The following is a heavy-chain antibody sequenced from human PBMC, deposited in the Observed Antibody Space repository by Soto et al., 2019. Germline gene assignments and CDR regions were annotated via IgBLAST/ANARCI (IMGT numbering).Heavy chain of an antibody. CDR1: GGTFSSYT. V-gene: IGHV1-69*02. J-gene: IGHJ3*02. D-gene: IGHD3-9*01. Sequence: SVKVSCKASGGTFSSYTISWVRQAPGQGLEWMGRIIPILGIANYAQKFQGRVTITADKSTSTAYMELSSLRSEDTAVYYCAGYYDILTGYSDDAFDIWGQGTMVTVSS. CDR3: AGYYDILTGYSDDAFDI. CDR2: IIPILGIA.